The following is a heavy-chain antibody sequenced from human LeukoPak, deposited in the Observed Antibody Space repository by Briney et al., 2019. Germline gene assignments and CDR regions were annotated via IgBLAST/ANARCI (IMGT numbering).Heavy chain of an antibody. Sequence: SETLSLTCAVYGGSFSGYYWSWIRQPPGKGLEWIGEINHSGSTNYNPSLKSRVTISVDTSENQFSLKLSSVTAADTAVYYCARVGADGSGFLFDYWGQGTLVTVSS. CDR3: ARVGADGSGFLFDY. J-gene: IGHJ4*02. CDR2: INHSGST. D-gene: IGHD3-10*01. CDR1: GGSFSGYY. V-gene: IGHV4-34*01.